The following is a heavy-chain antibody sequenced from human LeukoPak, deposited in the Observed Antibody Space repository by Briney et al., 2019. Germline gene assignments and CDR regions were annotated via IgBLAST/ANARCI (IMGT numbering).Heavy chain of an antibody. CDR2: IYPGDSDT. CDR1: GYSFTSYW. V-gene: IGHV5-51*01. D-gene: IGHD6-13*01. J-gene: IGHJ5*02. Sequence: GESLKISCKGSGYSFTSYWIGWVRQMPGEGLEWMGIIYPGDSDTRYSPSFQGQVTISADKSISTAYLQWSSLKASDTAMYYCARLVRISSTPRPSWFDPWGQGTLVTVSS. CDR3: ARLVRISSTPRPSWFDP.